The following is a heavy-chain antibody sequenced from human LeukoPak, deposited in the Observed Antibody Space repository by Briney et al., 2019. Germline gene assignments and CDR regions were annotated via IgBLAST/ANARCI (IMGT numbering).Heavy chain of an antibody. CDR3: ARDHGDYVGSDDAFDI. D-gene: IGHD4-17*01. V-gene: IGHV7-4-1*02. J-gene: IGHJ3*02. CDR2: INTNTGNP. CDR1: GYTFTSYA. Sequence: ASVKVSCKASGYTFTSYAMNWVRQAPGQGLEWMGWINTNTGNPTYAQGCTGRFVFSLDTSVSTAYLQISSLKAEDTAVYYCARDHGDYVGSDDAFDIWGQGTMVTVSS.